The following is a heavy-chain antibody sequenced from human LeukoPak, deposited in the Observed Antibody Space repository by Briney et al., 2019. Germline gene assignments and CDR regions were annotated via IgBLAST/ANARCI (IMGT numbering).Heavy chain of an antibody. CDR2: IYYSGST. V-gene: IGHV4-59*01. D-gene: IGHD5-24*01. CDR1: GGSISSYY. CDR3: AREGFGDGYNMAWYFDL. Sequence: SETLSLTCTVSGGSISSYYWSWIRQPPGKGLEWIGYIYYSGSTNYNPSLKSRVTISVDTSKIQLSLKLSSVTAADTAVYYCAREGFGDGYNMAWYFDLWGRGTLVTVSS. J-gene: IGHJ2*01.